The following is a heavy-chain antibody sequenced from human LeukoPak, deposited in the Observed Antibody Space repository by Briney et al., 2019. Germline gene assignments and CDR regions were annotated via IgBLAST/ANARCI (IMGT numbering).Heavy chain of an antibody. Sequence: GGSLRLSCAASGFTFSSYAMSWVRQAPGKGLEWVSSITGSSASTYYADSVKGRFTISRDNSKNTLYLQMNSVRAEDTAVYFCAKLDYYDTHWGQGTLVTVSS. D-gene: IGHD3-22*01. CDR2: ITGSSAST. CDR1: GFTFSSYA. J-gene: IGHJ4*02. V-gene: IGHV3-23*01. CDR3: AKLDYYDTH.